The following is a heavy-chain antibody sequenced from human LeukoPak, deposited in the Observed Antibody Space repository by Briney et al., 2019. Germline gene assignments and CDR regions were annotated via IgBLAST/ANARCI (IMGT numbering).Heavy chain of an antibody. CDR3: AREPVAGTAPR. J-gene: IGHJ4*02. Sequence: GGSLRLSCAASGFTFSSYSMNWVRQAPGKGLEWVSSISSSSSHIYYADSVKGRFTISRDSAKNSLYLQMNSLRAEDTAVYYCAREPVAGTAPRWGQGTLVTVSS. CDR1: GFTFSSYS. CDR2: ISSSSSHI. D-gene: IGHD6-19*01. V-gene: IGHV3-21*01.